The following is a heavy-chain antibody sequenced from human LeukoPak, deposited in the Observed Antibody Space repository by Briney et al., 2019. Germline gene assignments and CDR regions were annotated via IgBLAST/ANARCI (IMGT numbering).Heavy chain of an antibody. V-gene: IGHV3-21*01. J-gene: IGHJ3*02. CDR1: GFTFSSYS. CDR2: ISSSSSYI. CDR3: AGIAVAGTGLEDFDI. Sequence: GGSLRLSCAASGFTFSSYSMNWVRQAPGKGLEWVSSISSSSSYIYYADSVKGRFTISRDNAKNSLYLRMNSLRAEDTAVYYCAGIAVAGTGLEDFDIWGQGTMVTVSS. D-gene: IGHD6-19*01.